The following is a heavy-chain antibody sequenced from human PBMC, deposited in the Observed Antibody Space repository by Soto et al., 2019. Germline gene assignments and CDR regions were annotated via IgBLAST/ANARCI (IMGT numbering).Heavy chain of an antibody. Sequence: QVQLQQWGAGLLKPSETLFLTCAVYGGAFSGYQWSWIRQTPGKGLEWIGEINASGNINYNPSLKSRVTILLDTPKKQISLKLSSVTAADSAVYYCARGVILWFGELSRRGGYHYYMDVWGKGTTVTVSS. CDR2: INASGNI. CDR1: GGAFSGYQ. V-gene: IGHV4-34*01. CDR3: ARGVILWFGELSRRGGYHYYMDV. D-gene: IGHD3-10*01. J-gene: IGHJ6*03.